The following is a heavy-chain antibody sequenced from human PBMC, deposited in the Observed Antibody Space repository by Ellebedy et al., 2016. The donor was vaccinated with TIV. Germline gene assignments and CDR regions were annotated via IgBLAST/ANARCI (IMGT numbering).Heavy chain of an antibody. CDR1: GFSFRSYW. Sequence: PGGSLRFSCAASGFSFRSYWMSWVRQAPGKGLEWVANIYQDGSDEYYVDSVKGRFTISRDNDNKALFLQMNSLRVEDTAVYYCARRGSYGDYAVQINSWFDRWGRGTLVTVSS. CDR2: IYQDGSDE. J-gene: IGHJ5*02. CDR3: ARRGSYGDYAVQINSWFDR. V-gene: IGHV3-7*01. D-gene: IGHD4-17*01.